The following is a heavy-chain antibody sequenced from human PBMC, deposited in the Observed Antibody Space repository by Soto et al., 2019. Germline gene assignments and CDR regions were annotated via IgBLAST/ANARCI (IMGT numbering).Heavy chain of an antibody. D-gene: IGHD6-19*01. J-gene: IGHJ6*02. CDR2: INSDGSST. V-gene: IGHV3-74*01. Sequence: LRLSCAASGFTFSSYWMHWVRQAPGKGLVWVSRINSDGSSTSYADSVKGRFTISRDNAKNTLYLQMNSPRAEDTAVYYCARGVAGPYYYYYGMDVWGQGTTVTVSS. CDR3: ARGVAGPYYYYYGMDV. CDR1: GFTFSSYW.